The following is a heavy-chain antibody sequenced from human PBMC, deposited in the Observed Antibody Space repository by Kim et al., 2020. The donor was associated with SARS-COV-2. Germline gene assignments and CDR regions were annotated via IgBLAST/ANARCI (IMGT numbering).Heavy chain of an antibody. Sequence: GGSLRLSCAASGFTFSSYGVHWVRQAPGKGLEWVAVISYDGTNKQYGDSVKGRFTISRDNSKNTLYLQMNSLRAEDTAVYYCARDMGWDILTGPHDDSGYYYYGIDVWGQGTTVTVSS. J-gene: IGHJ6*02. V-gene: IGHV3-33*05. CDR3: ARDMGWDILTGPHDDSGYYYYGIDV. CDR2: ISYDGTNK. D-gene: IGHD3-9*01. CDR1: GFTFSSYG.